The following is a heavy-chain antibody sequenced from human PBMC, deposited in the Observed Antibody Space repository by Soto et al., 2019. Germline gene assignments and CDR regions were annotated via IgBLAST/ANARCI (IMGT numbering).Heavy chain of an antibody. J-gene: IGHJ4*02. V-gene: IGHV4-59*01. CDR3: TRDGDIAAAGPLDY. D-gene: IGHD6-13*01. Sequence: PSETLSLTCTVSGGSISSYYWSWIRQPPGKGLEWIGYIYYSGSTNYNPSLKSRVTISVDTSKNQFSLKLSSVTAADTAVYYCTRDGDIAAAGPLDYRGQGTLVTVSS. CDR2: IYYSGST. CDR1: GGSISSYY.